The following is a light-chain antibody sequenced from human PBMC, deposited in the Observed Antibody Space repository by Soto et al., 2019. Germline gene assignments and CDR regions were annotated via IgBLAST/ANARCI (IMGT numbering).Light chain of an antibody. CDR2: GAS. CDR3: QQYGSSPRT. Sequence: ENVLTQSTGTLSLSPGERATLSCRASQSVSSSYLAWYQQKPGQAPRLLIYGASSRATGIPDRFSGSGSGTDFTLTISRLEPEDFAVYYCQQYGSSPRTFGQGTKVEIK. CDR1: QSVSSSY. J-gene: IGKJ1*01. V-gene: IGKV3-20*01.